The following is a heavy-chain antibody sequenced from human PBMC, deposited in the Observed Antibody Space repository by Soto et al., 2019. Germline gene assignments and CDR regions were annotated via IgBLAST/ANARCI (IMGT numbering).Heavy chain of an antibody. CDR2: INPNSGGT. Sequence: ASVKVSCKASGYTFTGYYMHWVRQAPGQGLEWMGWINPNSGGTNYAQKSQGRVTMTRDTSISTAYMELSRLRSDDTAVYYCARVKIQLWDYYYYGMDVWGQGTTVTVSS. D-gene: IGHD5-18*01. J-gene: IGHJ6*02. V-gene: IGHV1-2*02. CDR1: GYTFTGYY. CDR3: ARVKIQLWDYYYYGMDV.